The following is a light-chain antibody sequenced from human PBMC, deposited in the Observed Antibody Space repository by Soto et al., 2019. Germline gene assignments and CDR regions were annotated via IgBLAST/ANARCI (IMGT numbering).Light chain of an antibody. CDR3: QQYESLVPIT. CDR2: DAS. Sequence: DIQMTQSPSSLSASAGDRVTITCQASQDIRNYLSWYQQKPGRAPKILIYDASILERGVPSRFSGRGFGKDFTLTITGLQPEDIAPYYYQQYESLVPITFGQGTRLEIK. CDR1: QDIRNY. J-gene: IGKJ5*01. V-gene: IGKV1-33*01.